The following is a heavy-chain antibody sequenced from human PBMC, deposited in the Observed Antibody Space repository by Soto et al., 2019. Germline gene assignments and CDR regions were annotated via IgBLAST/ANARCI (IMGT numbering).Heavy chain of an antibody. V-gene: IGHV1-18*01. D-gene: IGHD1-26*01. Sequence: QVQLVQSGAEVKKPGASVKVSCKASGYTFTSYGISWVRQAPGQGLEWMGWISTYNGNTNYAQKLQGRVTMTTDTSTSTAYMELRSLRSEDTAVYYCARVGSLWEGGYYYYYGMDVWGQGTTVTVSS. J-gene: IGHJ6*02. CDR3: ARVGSLWEGGYYYYYGMDV. CDR1: GYTFTSYG. CDR2: ISTYNGNT.